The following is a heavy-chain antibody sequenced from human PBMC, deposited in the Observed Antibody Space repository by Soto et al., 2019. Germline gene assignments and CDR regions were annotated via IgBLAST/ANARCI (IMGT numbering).Heavy chain of an antibody. D-gene: IGHD1-20*01. Sequence: QVQLQESGPGLVKPSETLSLPCTVSGGSISSYYWSWIRQPAGKGLEWIGRIYTRGSTNYNPSLKGRVTMSVDTSKNQFSLKLSSVTAADTAVYYCARDLRANWNDFPATHYGMDVWGQGTTVTVSS. V-gene: IGHV4-4*07. CDR3: ARDLRANWNDFPATHYGMDV. CDR1: GGSISSYY. J-gene: IGHJ6*02. CDR2: IYTRGST.